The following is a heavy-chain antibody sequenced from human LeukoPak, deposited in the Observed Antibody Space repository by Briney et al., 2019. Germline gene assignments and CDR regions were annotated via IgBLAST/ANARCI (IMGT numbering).Heavy chain of an antibody. V-gene: IGHV3-66*02. Sequence: GGSLRLSCAASGFTVSGNYMSWVRRAPGKGLEWVSVIYSGGSTYYADSVKGRFTISRDNSKNTLYLQMNSLRAEDTTVYYCARDQPGRGATDYWSQGTLVAVSS. J-gene: IGHJ4*02. CDR3: ARDQPGRGATDY. CDR1: GFTVSGNY. D-gene: IGHD1-26*01. CDR2: IYSGGST.